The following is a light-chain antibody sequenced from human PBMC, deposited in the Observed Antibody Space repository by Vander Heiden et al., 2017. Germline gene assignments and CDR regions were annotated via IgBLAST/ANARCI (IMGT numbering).Light chain of an antibody. V-gene: IGKV2-30*02. CDR3: MQGTHWPLT. CDR1: HSLVHGDGIIS. Sequence: VVLTQSPLSLPVTGGQQASISCRSRHSLVHGDGIISLNWFQQRPGQSPRRLIYKVSNRDSGVPDRFSGGGSGTDFTLKISRVEAEDVGVYYCMQGTHWPLTVGGGTKVEIK. CDR2: KVS. J-gene: IGKJ4*02.